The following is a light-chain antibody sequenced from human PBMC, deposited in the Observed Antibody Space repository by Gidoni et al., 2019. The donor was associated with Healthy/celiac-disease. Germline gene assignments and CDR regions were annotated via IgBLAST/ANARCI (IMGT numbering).Light chain of an antibody. J-gene: IGLJ2*01. Sequence: QSVLTQPPSASGPPGQRVTISCSGSSSNIGSNYVYWYQQPPGTAPKLLIYRNNQRPSGVPARFSGSKSGTSASLAISGLRSEDEADYYCAAWDDSLTHVVFGGGTKLTVL. CDR3: AAWDDSLTHVV. CDR1: SSNIGSNY. CDR2: RNN. V-gene: IGLV1-47*01.